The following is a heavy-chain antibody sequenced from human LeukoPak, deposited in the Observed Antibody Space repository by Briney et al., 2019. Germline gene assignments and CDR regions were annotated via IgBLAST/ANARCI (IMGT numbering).Heavy chain of an antibody. Sequence: GGSLRLSCAASGFTFSSYAMSWVRQAPGKGLEWVAVIWYDGSNKYYADSVKGRFTISRDNSKNTLYLQMNSLRAEDTAVYYCARSGTYDSSGYSEYWGQGTLVTVSS. J-gene: IGHJ4*02. CDR1: GFTFSSYA. CDR2: IWYDGSNK. CDR3: ARSGTYDSSGYSEY. D-gene: IGHD3-22*01. V-gene: IGHV3-33*08.